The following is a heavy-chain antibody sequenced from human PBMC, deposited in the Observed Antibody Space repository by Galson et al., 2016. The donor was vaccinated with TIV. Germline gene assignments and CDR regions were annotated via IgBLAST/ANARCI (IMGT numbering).Heavy chain of an antibody. J-gene: IGHJ4*02. D-gene: IGHD2-15*01. Sequence: SLRLSCAASGFIFSNAWMSRVRQAPGKGLEWVGRIKSNFDGGTTDYAAPVKGRFTISRHDSKNTLFLQMNRLKTEDTAVYYCTKELGYCSGGYCYYFDYWGQGTLVTVSS. CDR2: IKSNFDGGTT. V-gene: IGHV3-15*01. CDR1: GFIFSNAW. CDR3: TKELGYCSGGYCYYFDY.